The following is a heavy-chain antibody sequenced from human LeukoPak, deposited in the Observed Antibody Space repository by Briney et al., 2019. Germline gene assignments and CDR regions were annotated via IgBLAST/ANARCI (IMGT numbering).Heavy chain of an antibody. CDR1: GGSISSSSYS. D-gene: IGHD3-9*01. Sequence: SETLSLTCTVSGGSISSSSYSWGWIRQPPGKGLEWIGSIYYSGNTYYNPSLKSRVTISVDTSKNQFSLKLSSVTAADTAVYYCARGPFQDDILTGYPLTAVAFDYWGQGTLVTISS. V-gene: IGHV4-39*07. CDR3: ARGPFQDDILTGYPLTAVAFDY. J-gene: IGHJ4*02. CDR2: IYYSGNT.